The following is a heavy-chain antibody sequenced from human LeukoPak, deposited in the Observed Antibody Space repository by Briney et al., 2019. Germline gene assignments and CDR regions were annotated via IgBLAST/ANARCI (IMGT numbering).Heavy chain of an antibody. CDR1: GFTFNTYS. Sequence: PGGSLRLSCAASGFTFNTYSMNWVRQAPGKGLEWVSSIDPSSNYIYYADSMRGRFAVSRDNAMNSVYLQMNSLRAEDTAVYYCARVHCGGGACHQRNDAFEIWGQGTMVTVSS. CDR3: ARVHCGGGACHQRNDAFEI. D-gene: IGHD2-21*01. V-gene: IGHV3-21*01. J-gene: IGHJ3*02. CDR2: IDPSSNYI.